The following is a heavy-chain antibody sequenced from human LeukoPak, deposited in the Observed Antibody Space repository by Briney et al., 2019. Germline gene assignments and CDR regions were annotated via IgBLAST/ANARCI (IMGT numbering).Heavy chain of an antibody. V-gene: IGHV4-59*03. D-gene: IGHD1-26*01. CDR3: AKGIGIVGALVGAFDI. CDR1: GGSIRRFY. CDR2: IYYIGST. Sequence: SETLSLTCNVSGGSIRRFYWSWIRQSPGKGLEWIGYIYYIGSTNYNPSLKSRVAISLDTSRDQISLNLSSVTAADTAVYYCAKGIGIVGALVGAFDIWGQGTMVTVSS. J-gene: IGHJ3*02.